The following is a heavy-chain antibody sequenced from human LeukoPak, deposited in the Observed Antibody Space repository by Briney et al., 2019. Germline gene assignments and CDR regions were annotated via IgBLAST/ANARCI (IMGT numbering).Heavy chain of an antibody. Sequence: SETLSLTCTVSGGSISSYYWSWIRQPAGKGLEWIWRIYTSGTTNYNPSLKSRVTMSVGTSKNQFSLKLSSVTAADTAVYYCARVHTTMSRGLYYYYYMDVWGKGTTVTVSS. CDR2: IYTSGTT. J-gene: IGHJ6*03. CDR3: ARVHTTMSRGLYYYYYMDV. D-gene: IGHD5-18*01. CDR1: GGSISSYY. V-gene: IGHV4-4*07.